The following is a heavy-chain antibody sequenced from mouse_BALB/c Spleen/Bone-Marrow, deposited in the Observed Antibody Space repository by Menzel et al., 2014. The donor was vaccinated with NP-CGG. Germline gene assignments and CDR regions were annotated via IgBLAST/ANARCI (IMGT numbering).Heavy chain of an antibody. CDR3: ARTYRPFALDY. J-gene: IGHJ4*01. CDR1: GFTFXDYY. Sequence: EVQGVESGGGLVKPGGSLKLSCAASGFTFXDYYMYWVRQTPEKRLEWVATISDGGSYTDYPGSVKGRFTVSRDNAKNNLYLQMSSLKSEDTAMYFCARTYRPFALDYWGQGTSVTVSS. V-gene: IGHV5-4*02. D-gene: IGHD2-14*01. CDR2: ISDGGSYT.